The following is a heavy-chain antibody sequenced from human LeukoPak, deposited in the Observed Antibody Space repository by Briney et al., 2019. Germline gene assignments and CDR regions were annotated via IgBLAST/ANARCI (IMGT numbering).Heavy chain of an antibody. V-gene: IGHV4-59*06. CDR1: GGSVSNYY. CDR2: IYYSGST. D-gene: IGHD2-21*01. CDR3: ARLATLYYYYGMDV. Sequence: PSETLSLTCSVSGGSVSNYYWSWIRQPPGKGLEWSGYIYYSGSTYYNPSLKSRVTISVDTSKNQFSLKLSSVTAADTAVYYCARLATLYYYYGMDVWGQGTTVTVSS. J-gene: IGHJ6*02.